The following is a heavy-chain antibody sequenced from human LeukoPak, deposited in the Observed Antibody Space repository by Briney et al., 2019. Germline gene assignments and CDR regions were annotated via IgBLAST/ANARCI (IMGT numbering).Heavy chain of an antibody. CDR1: GASISSSSYY. V-gene: IGHV4-39*07. Sequence: RASETLSLTCTVSGASISSSSYYWSWIRQPPGKGLEWIGEINHSGSTNYNPSLKSRVTISVDTSKNQFSLKLSSVTAADTAVYYCARLAYSYGYDYWGQGTLVTVSS. CDR2: INHSGST. D-gene: IGHD5-18*01. CDR3: ARLAYSYGYDY. J-gene: IGHJ4*02.